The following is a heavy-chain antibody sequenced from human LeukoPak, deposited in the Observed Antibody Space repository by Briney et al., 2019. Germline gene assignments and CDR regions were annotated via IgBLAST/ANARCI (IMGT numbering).Heavy chain of an antibody. CDR2: IIPIFGTA. CDR3: AIRRCSSTSCYTVDYYYMDL. V-gene: IGHV1-69*01. J-gene: IGHJ6*03. Sequence: ASVKVSCKASRGTFSSYAISWVRQAPGQGLEWLGGIIPIFGTANYAQKFQGRVTITADESTSTAYMELSSLRSEDTAVYYCAIRRCSSTSCYTVDYYYMDLWGKGTTVTVSS. CDR1: RGTFSSYA. D-gene: IGHD2-2*02.